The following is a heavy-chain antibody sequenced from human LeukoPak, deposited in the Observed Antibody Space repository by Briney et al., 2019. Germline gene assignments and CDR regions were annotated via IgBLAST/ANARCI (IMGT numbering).Heavy chain of an antibody. CDR1: GYTFTSYY. Sequence: ASVKVPCKASGYTFTSYYMHWVRQAPGQGLEWMGIINPSGGSTSYAQKFQGRVTMTRDTSTSTVYMELSSLRSEDTAVYYCAREDDILTGEDYYFDYWGQGTLVTVSS. CDR3: AREDDILTGEDYYFDY. V-gene: IGHV1-46*01. D-gene: IGHD3-9*01. CDR2: INPSGGST. J-gene: IGHJ4*02.